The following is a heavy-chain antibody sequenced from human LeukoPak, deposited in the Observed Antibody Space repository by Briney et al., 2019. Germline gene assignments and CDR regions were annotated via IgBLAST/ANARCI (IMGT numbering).Heavy chain of an antibody. V-gene: IGHV4-4*02. D-gene: IGHD2-2*01. CDR2: IYYSGST. CDR3: ARVGQSSTSCFDY. J-gene: IGHJ4*02. Sequence: SGTLSLTCAVSGGSISSSNWWSWVRQPPGKGLEWIGEIYYSGSTNYNPSLKSRVTISVDKSKNQFSLKLSSVTAADTAVYYCARVGQSSTSCFDYWGQGTLVTVSS. CDR1: GGSISSSNW.